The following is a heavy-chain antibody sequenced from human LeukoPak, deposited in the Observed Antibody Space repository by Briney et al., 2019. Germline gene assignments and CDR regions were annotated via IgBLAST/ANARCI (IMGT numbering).Heavy chain of an antibody. CDR1: GFTFSDYY. CDR3: ARAVSSWYAAHCNY. Sequence: GGSLRLSCAASGFTFSDYYMSWIRQAPGKGLEWVSYISSSGSTIYYADSVKGRFAISRDNAENSLYLQMNSLRAEDTAVYYCARAVSSWYAAHCNYWGQGTLVTVSS. J-gene: IGHJ4*02. V-gene: IGHV3-11*01. D-gene: IGHD6-13*01. CDR2: ISSSGSTI.